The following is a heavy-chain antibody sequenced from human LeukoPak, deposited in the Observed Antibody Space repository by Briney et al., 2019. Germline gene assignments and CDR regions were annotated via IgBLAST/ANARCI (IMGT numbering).Heavy chain of an antibody. Sequence: SETLSLTCTVSGGSIGSYYWSWIRQPAGKGLEWIGRIYTSGSTNYNPSLKSRVTMSVDTSKNQFSLKLSSVTAADTAVYYCARYLRQWLVRGHDAFDIWGQGTMVTVSS. J-gene: IGHJ3*02. CDR1: GGSIGSYY. V-gene: IGHV4-4*07. D-gene: IGHD6-19*01. CDR2: IYTSGST. CDR3: ARYLRQWLVRGHDAFDI.